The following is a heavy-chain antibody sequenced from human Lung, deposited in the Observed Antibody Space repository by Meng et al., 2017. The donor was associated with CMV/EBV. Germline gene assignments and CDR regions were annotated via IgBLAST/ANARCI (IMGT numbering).Heavy chain of an antibody. CDR2: IFSNDEK. J-gene: IGHJ6*02. D-gene: IGHD6-19*01. V-gene: IGHV2-26*01. CDR1: GFPLSNARMG. CDR3: ARTGIGVAGTYYDYGMDV. Sequence: SGPTLAQPTETLTLTCSVPGFPLSNARMGVSWIRQPPGKALECLAHIFSNDEKSYSTSLKRRLTISKDTSKSQVVLTMTNMDPVDTATYYCARTGIGVAGTYYDYGMDVWGQGTTVTVSS.